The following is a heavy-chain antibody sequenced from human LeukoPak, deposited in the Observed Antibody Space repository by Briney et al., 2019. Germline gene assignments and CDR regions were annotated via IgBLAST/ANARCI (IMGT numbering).Heavy chain of an antibody. Sequence: PGGSLRLSCAASGFTFRNYGMHWVRQAPGKGLEWVAVISYDGSNKYYADSVKGRFTISRDNSKNTLYLQMNSLRAEDTAVYYCARAPFPTVTTGLEEDYWGQGTLVTVSS. CDR2: ISYDGSNK. CDR3: ARAPFPTVTTGLEEDY. CDR1: GFTFRNYG. J-gene: IGHJ4*02. D-gene: IGHD4-17*01. V-gene: IGHV3-30*19.